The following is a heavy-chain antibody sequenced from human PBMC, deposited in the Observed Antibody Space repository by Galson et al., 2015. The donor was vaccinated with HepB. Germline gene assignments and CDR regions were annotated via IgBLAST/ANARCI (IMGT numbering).Heavy chain of an antibody. CDR3: ARGATSHYGRRDWFDP. CDR2: ISAYNGNT. J-gene: IGHJ5*02. Sequence: SVKVSCKASGYTFTSYGISWARQAPGQGLEWMGWISAYNGNTNYAQKLQGRVTMTTDTSTSTAYMELRSLRSDDTAVYYCARGATSHYGRRDWFDPWGQGTLVTVSS. V-gene: IGHV1-18*01. D-gene: IGHD2-2*01. CDR1: GYTFTSYG.